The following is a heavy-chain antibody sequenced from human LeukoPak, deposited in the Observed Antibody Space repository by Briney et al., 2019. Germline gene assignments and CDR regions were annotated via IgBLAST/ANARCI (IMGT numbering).Heavy chain of an antibody. J-gene: IGHJ4*02. D-gene: IGHD3-22*01. CDR1: GYTFTSYA. CDR3: ARDQAYYDSSGYYYDY. Sequence: ASVKVSCKAFGYTFTSYAMHWVRQAPGQGLEWMGWINAGNGNTKYAQEFQGRVTITRDTSASTAYMELSSLRSEDTAVYYCARDQAYYDSSGYYYDYWGQGTLVTVSS. CDR2: INAGNGNT. V-gene: IGHV1-3*01.